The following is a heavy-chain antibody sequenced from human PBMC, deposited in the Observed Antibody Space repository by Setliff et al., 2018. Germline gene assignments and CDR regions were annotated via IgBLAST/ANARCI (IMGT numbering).Heavy chain of an antibody. CDR3: ARDRDSSGYPYYFDY. J-gene: IGHJ4*02. CDR2: INPNSGGT. CDR1: GYTFTGYY. Sequence: ASVKVSCKASGYTFTGYYMHWVRQAPGQGLEWMGWINPNSGGTNYAQKFQGWVTMTRDTSISTAYMELSRLRSDDTAVYYCARDRDSSGYPYYFDYWGRGTLVTVPQ. D-gene: IGHD3-22*01. V-gene: IGHV1-2*04.